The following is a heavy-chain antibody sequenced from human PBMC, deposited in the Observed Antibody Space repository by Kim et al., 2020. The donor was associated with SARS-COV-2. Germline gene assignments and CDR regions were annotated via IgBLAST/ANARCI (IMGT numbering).Heavy chain of an antibody. Sequence: QKFQGRVTITRDTSASTAYMELSSLRSEDTAVYYCARPYHYDSSGYYLDYWGQGTLVTVSS. J-gene: IGHJ4*02. D-gene: IGHD3-22*01. V-gene: IGHV1-3*01. CDR3: ARPYHYDSSGYYLDY.